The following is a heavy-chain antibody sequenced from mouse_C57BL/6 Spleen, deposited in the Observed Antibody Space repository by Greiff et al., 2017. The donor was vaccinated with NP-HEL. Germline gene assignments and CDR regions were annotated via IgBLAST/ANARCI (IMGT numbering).Heavy chain of an antibody. CDR1: GYTFTSYW. J-gene: IGHJ2*01. D-gene: IGHD1-1*01. CDR3: ARIYYYGSSYYFDY. Sequence: QVQLQQPGAELVMPGASVKLSCKASGYTFTSYWMHWVKQRPGQGLEWIGEIDPSDSYTNYNQKFKGKSTLTVDKSSRTAYMQLSSLTSEDSAVYYCARIYYYGSSYYFDYWGQGTTLTVSS. V-gene: IGHV1-69*01. CDR2: IDPSDSYT.